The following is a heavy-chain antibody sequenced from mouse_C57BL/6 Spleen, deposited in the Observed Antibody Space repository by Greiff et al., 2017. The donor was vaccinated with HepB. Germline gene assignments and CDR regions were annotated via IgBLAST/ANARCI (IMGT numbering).Heavy chain of an antibody. CDR1: GYTFTSYW. CDR3: ASRGYGNYNYAMDY. D-gene: IGHD2-1*01. V-gene: IGHV1-52*01. CDR2: IDPFDSET. Sequence: VQLQQPGAELVRPGSSVKLSCKASGYTFTSYWMHWVKQRPIQGLEWIGNIDPFDSETPYNQKFKDKATLTVDKSSSTAYMQRSSLTSEDSAVYYCASRGYGNYNYAMDYWGQGTSVTVSS. J-gene: IGHJ4*01.